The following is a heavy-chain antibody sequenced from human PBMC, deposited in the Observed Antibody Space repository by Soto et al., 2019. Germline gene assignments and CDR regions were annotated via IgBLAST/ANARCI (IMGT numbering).Heavy chain of an antibody. J-gene: IGHJ4*02. CDR2: ISYDGGKK. D-gene: IGHD3-16*01. V-gene: IGHV3-30-3*01. CDR3: ARGVPSWGQRRARITD. Sequence: PWGSLIVSCATSVFTFSIYALHWVRHAPGKGLDWVAVISYDGGKKYYADSVKGRFTISGDNTRNTLYLQLSSLRPDDTAIYYCARGVPSWGQRRARITDWGQGTLVTVSS. CDR1: VFTFSIYA.